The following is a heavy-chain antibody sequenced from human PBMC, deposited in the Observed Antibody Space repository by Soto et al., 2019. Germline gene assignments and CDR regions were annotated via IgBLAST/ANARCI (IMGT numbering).Heavy chain of an antibody. CDR3: ARGAYYYDSSGYPFDY. CDR1: GGTFSSYA. Sequence: GASVKVSCKASGGTFSSYAISWVRQCPGQGLEWMGGIIPIFGTANYAQKFQGRVTITADESTSTAYMELSSLRSEDTAVYYCARGAYYYDSSGYPFDYWGQGTLVT. CDR2: IIPIFGTA. V-gene: IGHV1-69*13. D-gene: IGHD3-22*01. J-gene: IGHJ4*02.